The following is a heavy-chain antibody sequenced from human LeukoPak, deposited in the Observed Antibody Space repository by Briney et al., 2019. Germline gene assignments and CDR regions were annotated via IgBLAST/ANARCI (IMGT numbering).Heavy chain of an antibody. CDR1: GYTFTSYG. V-gene: IGHV1-69*13. CDR2: IIPIFGTA. D-gene: IGHD6-19*01. CDR3: ARQWTLIRNWFDP. J-gene: IGHJ5*02. Sequence: SVKVSCKTSGYTFTSYGINWVRQAPGQGLEWMGGIIPIFGTANYAQKFQGRVTITADESTSTAYMELSSLRSEDTAVYYCARQWTLIRNWFDPWGQGTLVTVSS.